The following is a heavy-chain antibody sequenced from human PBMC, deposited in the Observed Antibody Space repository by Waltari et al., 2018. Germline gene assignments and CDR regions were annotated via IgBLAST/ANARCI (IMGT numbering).Heavy chain of an antibody. CDR1: GYTFTSYA. Sequence: QVQLVQSGAEVKKPGASVKVSCKASGYTFTSYAMHWVRQAPGQRLEWMGWINAGNGNTKYSQKFQGRVTITRDTSASTAYMELSRLRSDDTAVYYCASMCFGVHMDVWGKGTTVTVSS. D-gene: IGHD3-3*01. J-gene: IGHJ6*03. V-gene: IGHV1-3*01. CDR3: ASMCFGVHMDV. CDR2: INAGNGNT.